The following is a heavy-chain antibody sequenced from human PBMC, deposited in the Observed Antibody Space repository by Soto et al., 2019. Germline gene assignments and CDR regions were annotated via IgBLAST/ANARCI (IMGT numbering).Heavy chain of an antibody. CDR2: ISYDGSNK. D-gene: IGHD6-6*01. Sequence: PGGSLRLSCAASGFTFSSYAMHWVRQAPGKGLEWVAVISYDGSNKYYADSVKGRFTISGDNSKNPLYLQMNSLRAEDTAVYYCARDLFSREYSSSSGPGVFDYWGQGTLVTVSS. CDR1: GFTFSSYA. J-gene: IGHJ4*02. CDR3: ARDLFSREYSSSSGPGVFDY. V-gene: IGHV3-30-3*01.